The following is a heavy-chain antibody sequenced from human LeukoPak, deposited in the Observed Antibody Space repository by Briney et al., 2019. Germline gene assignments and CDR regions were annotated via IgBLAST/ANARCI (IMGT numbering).Heavy chain of an antibody. J-gene: IGHJ4*02. V-gene: IGHV1-18*04. D-gene: IGHD6-13*01. CDR1: GYTFTSYY. CDR2: ISAYNGNT. CDR3: AREMYSSSWYGFSRPSFDY. Sequence: ASVKVSCKASGYTFTSYYMHWVRQAPGQGLEWLGWISAYNGNTNSAQKFQGRVTMTTDTSTSIAYMELRSLRSDDTAVYYCAREMYSSSWYGFSRPSFDYWGQGTLVTVSS.